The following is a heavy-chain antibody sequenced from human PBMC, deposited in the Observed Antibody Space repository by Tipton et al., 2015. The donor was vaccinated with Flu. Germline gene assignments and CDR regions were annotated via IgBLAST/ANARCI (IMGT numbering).Heavy chain of an antibody. CDR1: GFTFSTYT. Sequence: SLRLSCAAPGFTFSTYTMTWVRQAPGKGLEWVSGISRSGDSTYYADSVKGRFTISRDNSENSLYLQMNSLRADDTAVYYCAKGYTIQYYCDYWGQGTLVTVSS. V-gene: IGHV3-23*01. CDR2: ISRSGDST. CDR3: AKGYTIQYYCDY. D-gene: IGHD5-18*01. J-gene: IGHJ4*02.